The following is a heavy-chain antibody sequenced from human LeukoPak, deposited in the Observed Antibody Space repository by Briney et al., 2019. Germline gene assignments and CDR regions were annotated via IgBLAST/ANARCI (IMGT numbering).Heavy chain of an antibody. D-gene: IGHD5-18*01. V-gene: IGHV1-18*01. Sequence: ASVKVSCKASGYTFTSYGISWVRRAPGQGLEWMGWISAYNGNTNYAQKLQGRVTMTTDTSTSTAYMELRSPRSDDTAVYYCARVDTAMVNWRGGADYYYGMDVWGQGTTVTVSS. CDR3: ARVDTAMVNWRGGADYYYGMDV. CDR2: ISAYNGNT. CDR1: GYTFTSYG. J-gene: IGHJ6*02.